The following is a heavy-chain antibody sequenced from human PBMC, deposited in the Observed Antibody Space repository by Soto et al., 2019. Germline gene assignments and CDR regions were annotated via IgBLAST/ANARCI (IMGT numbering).Heavy chain of an antibody. CDR1: GGSISSSSYY. V-gene: IGHV4-39*01. J-gene: IGHJ4*02. Sequence: SETLSLTCTVSGGSISSSSYYWGWIRQPPGKGLEWIGSIYYSGSTYYNPSLKSRVTISVDTSKNQFSLKLSSVTAADTALYYCARFALYGDYDYWGQGTLVTVSS. D-gene: IGHD4-17*01. CDR3: ARFALYGDYDY. CDR2: IYYSGST.